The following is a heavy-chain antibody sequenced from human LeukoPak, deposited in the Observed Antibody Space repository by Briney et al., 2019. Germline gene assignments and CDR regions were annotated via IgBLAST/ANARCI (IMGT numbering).Heavy chain of an antibody. CDR2: INPNSGGT. CDR3: ARDLGVGQWLPSYYYYYGMDV. Sequence: ASVKVSCKASGYTFTGYYMHWVRQAPGQGLEWMGWINPNSGGTNYAQKFQGRVTMTRDTSISTAYMELSRLRSDDTAVYYCARDLGVGQWLPSYYYYYGMDVWGQGTTVTVSS. V-gene: IGHV1-2*02. CDR1: GYTFTGYY. J-gene: IGHJ6*02. D-gene: IGHD5-12*01.